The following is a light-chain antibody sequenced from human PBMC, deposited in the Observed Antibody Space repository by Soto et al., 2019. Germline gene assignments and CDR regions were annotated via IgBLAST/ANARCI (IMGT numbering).Light chain of an antibody. Sequence: DIVMNQSHATLCAATVQRLTRSFRASQSVRNDLAWYQQRPGQAPRLLIYGASSRANGIPDRFSGSGSGTDFTLTIWRLEPEDFAVYFCQQDGILPWTFGEGTRLDIK. CDR2: GAS. CDR1: QSVRND. J-gene: IGKJ5*01. V-gene: IGKV3-20*01. CDR3: QQDGILPWT.